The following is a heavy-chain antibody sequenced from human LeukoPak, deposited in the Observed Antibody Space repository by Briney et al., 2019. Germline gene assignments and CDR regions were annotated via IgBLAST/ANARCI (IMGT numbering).Heavy chain of an antibody. CDR3: ARGGGWYGDYYYSMDV. Sequence: SETLSLTCTISGGSISTYYWSWIRQPPGKGLEWMGYIYYSGSTNYNPSLKSRVTISVDTSKNQFSLKLKSVTAADTAVYYCARGGGWYGDYYYSMDVWGKGTTVTISS. J-gene: IGHJ6*03. D-gene: IGHD6-19*01. CDR1: GGSISTYY. V-gene: IGHV4-59*01. CDR2: IYYSGST.